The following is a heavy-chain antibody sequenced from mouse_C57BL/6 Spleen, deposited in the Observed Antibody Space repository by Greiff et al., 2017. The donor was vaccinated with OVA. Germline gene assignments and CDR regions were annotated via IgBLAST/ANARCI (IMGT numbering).Heavy chain of an antibody. V-gene: IGHV1-82*01. D-gene: IGHD3-2*02. J-gene: IGHJ4*01. CDR2: IYPGDGDT. CDR3: TRRLSRYYAMDY. CDR1: GYAFSSSW. Sequence: VKLQESGPELVKPGASVKISCKASGYAFSSSWMNWVKQRPGKGLEWIGRIYPGDGDTNYNGKFKGKATLTADKSSSTAYMELRSLTSEDSAVYYCTRRLSRYYAMDYWGQGTSVTVSS.